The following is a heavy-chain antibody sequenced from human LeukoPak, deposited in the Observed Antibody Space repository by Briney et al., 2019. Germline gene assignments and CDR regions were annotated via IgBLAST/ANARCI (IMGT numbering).Heavy chain of an antibody. CDR2: ISYDGSNK. CDR1: GFTFSSYG. Sequence: PGGSLRLSCAASGFTFSSYGMHWVRQAPGKGLEWVAVISYDGSNKYYADSVKGRFTISRDNSKNTLYLQMNSLRAEDTAVYYCAKDIADRYCSSTSCYYYYYYGMDVWGQGTTVTVSS. D-gene: IGHD2-2*01. J-gene: IGHJ6*02. CDR3: AKDIADRYCSSTSCYYYYYYGMDV. V-gene: IGHV3-30*18.